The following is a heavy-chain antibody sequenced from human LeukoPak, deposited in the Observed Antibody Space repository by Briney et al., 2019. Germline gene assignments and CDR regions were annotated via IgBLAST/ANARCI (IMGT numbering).Heavy chain of an antibody. J-gene: IGHJ4*02. Sequence: GGSLRLSCAASGFTFRNYLMGWVRQAPGKGLEWVANTKPDGTAEYYADSVRGRFTTSRDNANNFLYLQMNSLRGEDTAVYYCARDGGLHTNFDYWGQGTLVTVSS. CDR3: ARDGGLHTNFDY. V-gene: IGHV3-7*01. CDR2: TKPDGTAE. D-gene: IGHD2-15*01. CDR1: GFTFRNYL.